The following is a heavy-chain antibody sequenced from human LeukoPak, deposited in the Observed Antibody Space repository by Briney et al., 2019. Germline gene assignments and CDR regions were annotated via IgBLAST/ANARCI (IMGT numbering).Heavy chain of an antibody. Sequence: SETLSLTCTVSGGSISSSSYYWGWIRQPPGKGLEWIGSIYYSGSTYYNPSLKSRVTISVDTSKNQFSLKLSSVTAADTAVYYCARGGGNRVVVMEWFDPWGQGTLVTVSS. CDR3: ARGGGNRVVVMEWFDP. V-gene: IGHV4-39*01. CDR2: IYYSGST. J-gene: IGHJ5*02. CDR1: GGSISSSSYY. D-gene: IGHD3-22*01.